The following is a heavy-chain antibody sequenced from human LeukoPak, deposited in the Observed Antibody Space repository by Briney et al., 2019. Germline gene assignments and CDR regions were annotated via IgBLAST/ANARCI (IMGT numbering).Heavy chain of an antibody. Sequence: SETLSLTCAVYGGSFSGYYWSWIRQPPGKGLEWIGEINHSGSTNYNPSLKSRVTISVDTSKNQFSLKLSSVTAADTAVYYCAGRRSSKRSYYDSSGYSNFSYDYWGQGTLVTVSS. CDR2: INHSGST. V-gene: IGHV4-34*01. D-gene: IGHD3-22*01. J-gene: IGHJ4*02. CDR3: AGRRSSKRSYYDSSGYSNFSYDY. CDR1: GGSFSGYY.